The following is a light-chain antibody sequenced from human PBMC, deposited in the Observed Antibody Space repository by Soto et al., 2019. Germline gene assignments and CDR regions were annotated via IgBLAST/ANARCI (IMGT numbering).Light chain of an antibody. V-gene: IGKV2-28*01. J-gene: IGKJ1*01. CDR2: LGS. Sequence: DLVMTQSLLSLPVTPGEPASISCRSSQSLLHSNGYNYLHWYLQKPGQSPQLLIFLGSNRASGVPDRFSGSGSGTDFTLKISRVEAEDVGVYYCMQALQTPSTFGQGTKVDIK. CDR1: QSLLHSNGYNY. CDR3: MQALQTPST.